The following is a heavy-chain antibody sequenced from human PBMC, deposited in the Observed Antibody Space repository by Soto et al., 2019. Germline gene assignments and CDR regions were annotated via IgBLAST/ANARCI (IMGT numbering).Heavy chain of an antibody. V-gene: IGHV3-15*01. CDR3: TTDSPSYYYDSSGYYTSAFDD. J-gene: IGHJ4*02. CDR2: IKSKTDGGTT. D-gene: IGHD3-22*01. Sequence: PGGSLRLSCAASGFTFSNAWMSWVRQAPGKGLEWVGRIKSKTDGGTTDYAAPVKGRFTISRDDSKNTLYLQMNSLKTEDTAVYYCTTDSPSYYYDSSGYYTSAFDDWGQGTLVTVSS. CDR1: GFTFSNAW.